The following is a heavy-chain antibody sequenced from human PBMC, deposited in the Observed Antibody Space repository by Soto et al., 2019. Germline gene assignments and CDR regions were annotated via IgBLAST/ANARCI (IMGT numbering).Heavy chain of an antibody. D-gene: IGHD2-15*01. CDR3: ARGGYCSGGSCYWFDP. V-gene: IGHV4-59*01. Sequence: SETLSLTCTVSGGSISSYYWSWIRQPPGKGLEWIGYIYYSGSTNYNPSLKSRVTISVDTSKNQFSLKLSSVTAADTAVYYCARGGYCSGGSCYWFDPWGQGTLVTVSS. CDR2: IYYSGST. CDR1: GGSISSYY. J-gene: IGHJ5*02.